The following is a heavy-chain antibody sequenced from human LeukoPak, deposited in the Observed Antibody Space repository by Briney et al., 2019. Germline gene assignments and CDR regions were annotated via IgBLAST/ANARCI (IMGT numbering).Heavy chain of an antibody. D-gene: IGHD6-6*01. V-gene: IGHV3-66*01. CDR3: AREYSSSSGRCFDY. Sequence: GGSLRLSCAASGFTVSTKYMSWVRQAPGKGLEWVSVIYSGGTTGYADSVKGRFTISRDNSKNTLYLQMSNLRAEDTAVYYCAREYSSSSGRCFDYWGQGTLVTVSS. CDR2: IYSGGTT. J-gene: IGHJ4*02. CDR1: GFTVSTKY.